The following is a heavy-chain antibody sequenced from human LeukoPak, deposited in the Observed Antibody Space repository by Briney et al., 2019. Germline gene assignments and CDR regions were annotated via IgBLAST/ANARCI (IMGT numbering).Heavy chain of an antibody. Sequence: GGSLRLSCAVSGFTFSRHWMYWVRQAPGKGLVWVSRIANDASDTTYADSVKGRFTISRDNAKNTVYLQMDSLRAEDTAVYYCARGGRYSYGSGDYWGQGTLVTVSS. CDR1: GFTFSRHW. CDR2: IANDASDT. J-gene: IGHJ4*02. CDR3: ARGGRYSYGSGDY. V-gene: IGHV3-74*01. D-gene: IGHD5-18*01.